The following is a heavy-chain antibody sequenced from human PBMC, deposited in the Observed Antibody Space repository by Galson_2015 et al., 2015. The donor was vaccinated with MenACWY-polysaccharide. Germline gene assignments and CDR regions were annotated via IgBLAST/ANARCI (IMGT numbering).Heavy chain of an antibody. Sequence: SETLSLTCSVSDGSISGSYWHWIRQPPGKGLEWLGLFSYSGGTYYKPSLQGRVSLSLDTPQKQFSLKFTSMSTVDTAVYFCASGVGWTPEAWGQGTLVTVSS. CDR1: DGSISGSY. J-gene: IGHJ5*02. V-gene: IGHV4-59*01. D-gene: IGHD2-15*01. CDR3: ASGVGWTPEA. CDR2: FSYSGGT.